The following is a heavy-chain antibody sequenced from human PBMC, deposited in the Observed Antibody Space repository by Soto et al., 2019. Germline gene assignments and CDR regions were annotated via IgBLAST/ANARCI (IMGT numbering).Heavy chain of an antibody. D-gene: IGHD2-2*01. CDR2: INHSGSS. Sequence: PSETLSLTCTVSGGSISSSSYYWGWIRQPPGKGLEWIGEINHSGSSNYNPSLKSRVTISVDTSKNQFSLKLSSVTAADTAVYYCARYCRSGTCYGGVFDIWSQGTMVTVSS. V-gene: IGHV4-39*07. J-gene: IGHJ3*02. CDR1: GGSISSSSYY. CDR3: ARYCRSGTCYGGVFDI.